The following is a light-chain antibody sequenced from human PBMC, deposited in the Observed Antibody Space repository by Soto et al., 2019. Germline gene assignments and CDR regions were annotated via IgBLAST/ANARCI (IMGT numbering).Light chain of an antibody. V-gene: IGKV3-15*01. CDR1: QSVSSY. CDR2: AAS. CDR3: QQYSKWPLT. Sequence: EIVMTQSPATLSVSPGERASLSCRASQSVSSYLAWYQRKPGQAPRLLMYAASTRATGIPARFSGSGSGTEFILTISSLQSEDFAVYYCQQYSKWPLTVGGGTKVDIK. J-gene: IGKJ4*01.